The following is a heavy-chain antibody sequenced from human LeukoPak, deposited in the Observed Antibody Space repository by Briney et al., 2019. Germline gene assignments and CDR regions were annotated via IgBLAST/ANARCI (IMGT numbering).Heavy chain of an antibody. CDR3: AKGSYYDSSGSFYFDY. D-gene: IGHD3-22*01. J-gene: IGHJ4*02. CDR1: GFTFSSYW. Sequence: GGSLRLSCAASGFTFSSYWMSWVRQAPGKGLEWVANIKQDGSEKYYVDSVKGRFTISRDNAKNTLYVQMNSLGTEDTAAYYCAKGSYYDSSGSFYFDYWGQGTLVTVSS. CDR2: IKQDGSEK. V-gene: IGHV3-7*03.